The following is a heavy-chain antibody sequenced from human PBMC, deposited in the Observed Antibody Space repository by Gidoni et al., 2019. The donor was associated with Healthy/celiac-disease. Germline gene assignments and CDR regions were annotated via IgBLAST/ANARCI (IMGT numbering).Heavy chain of an antibody. V-gene: IGHV4-34*01. CDR3: ARVHGGYGDYVWGSYRSYYFDY. D-gene: IGHD3-16*02. CDR1: GGSFSGYY. J-gene: IGHJ4*02. Sequence: QVQLQQWGAGLLKPSETLSLTCAVYGGSFSGYYWSWIRQPPGKGLEWIGEINHSGSTNYNPSLKSRVTISVDTSKNQFSLKLSSVTAADTAVYYCARVHGGYGDYVWGSYRSYYFDYWGQGTLVTVSS. CDR2: INHSGST.